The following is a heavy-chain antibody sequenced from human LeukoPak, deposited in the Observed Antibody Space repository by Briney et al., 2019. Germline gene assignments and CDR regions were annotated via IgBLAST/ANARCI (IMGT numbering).Heavy chain of an antibody. CDR2: IGGSDGST. CDR3: AKGQPPSTVVTGIDY. D-gene: IGHD4-23*01. J-gene: IGHJ4*02. V-gene: IGHV3-23*01. Sequence: SGGSLRLSCVASGFTFSTHAMSWVRLAPGKGLEWVSAIGGSDGSTYYADSVKGRFTISRDNSKNTLYLQMNSLRAEDTAVYYCAKGQPPSTVVTGIDYWGQGTLVTVSS. CDR1: GFTFSTHA.